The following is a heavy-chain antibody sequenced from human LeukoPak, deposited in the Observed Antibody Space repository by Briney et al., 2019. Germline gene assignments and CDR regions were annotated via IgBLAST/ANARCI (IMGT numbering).Heavy chain of an antibody. D-gene: IGHD3-10*01. CDR1: GFTFSSYW. J-gene: IGHJ6*03. Sequence: PGGSLRLSCAASGFTFSSYWMSWVRQAPGKGLEWVANINQDGSEKYYVDSVKGRFIISRDNAKNSLYLQMNSLRAEDTAVYYCAKGAFRDQVQGYYYMDVWGKGTTVTVSS. CDR2: INQDGSEK. V-gene: IGHV3-7*01. CDR3: AKGAFRDQVQGYYYMDV.